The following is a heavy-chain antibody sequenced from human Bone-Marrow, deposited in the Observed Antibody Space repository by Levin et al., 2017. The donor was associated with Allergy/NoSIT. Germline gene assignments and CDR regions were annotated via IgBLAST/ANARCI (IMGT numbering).Heavy chain of an antibody. D-gene: IGHD6-19*01. J-gene: IGHJ4*02. CDR3: ARRRSSGWYEVDY. V-gene: IGHV5-51*01. CDR1: GYSFTTYW. CDR2: IYPGDSDT. Sequence: GGSLRLSCKGSGYSFTTYWIAWVRQMPGKGLEWMGIIYPGDSDTRYSPSFQGQVTISADKSISTAYLQWSSLKASDTAMYYCARRRSSGWYEVDYWGQGTLVTVSS.